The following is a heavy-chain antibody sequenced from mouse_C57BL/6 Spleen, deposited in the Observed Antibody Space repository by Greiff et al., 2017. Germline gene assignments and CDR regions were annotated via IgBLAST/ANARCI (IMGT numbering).Heavy chain of an antibody. J-gene: IGHJ2*01. CDR1: GYAFSSSW. CDR2: IYPGDGDT. V-gene: IGHV1-82*01. D-gene: IGHD2-3*01. CDR3: ARGFYDGYCFDY. Sequence: VQLQQSGPELVKPGASVKISCKASGYAFSSSWMNWVKQRPGKGLEWIGRIYPGDGDTNYNGKFKGKATLTADNSSSTAYMQLSSLTSEDSAVYFCARGFYDGYCFDYWGQGTTLTVSS.